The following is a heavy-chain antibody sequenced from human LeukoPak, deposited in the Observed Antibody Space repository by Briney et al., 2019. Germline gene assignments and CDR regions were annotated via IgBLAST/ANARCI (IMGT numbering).Heavy chain of an antibody. CDR3: PISSYYYFDY. CDR1: EFTFSGYW. J-gene: IGHJ4*02. V-gene: IGHV3-7*01. Sequence: PGGALRLSCVASEFTFSGYWMSWVRQAPGKGVEGVAHIKEDGSEKYYVDSVKGGLTISRDNAKNSLSLQMNSLRVEDTAVYYCPISSYYYFDYWGQGALVTVSS. CDR2: IKEDGSEK. D-gene: IGHD5-18*01.